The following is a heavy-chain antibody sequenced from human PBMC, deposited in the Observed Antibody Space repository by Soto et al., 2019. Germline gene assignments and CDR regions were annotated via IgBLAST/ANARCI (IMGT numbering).Heavy chain of an antibody. CDR1: GYTLTELS. Sequence: ASVKVSCKVSGYTLTELSMHWVRQAPGKGLEWMGGFDPEDGETIYAQKFQGRVTMTEDTSTDTAYMELSSLRSEDTAVYYYATSRYSSIPFDYWGQGTLVNVSS. CDR3: ATSRYSSIPFDY. V-gene: IGHV1-24*01. D-gene: IGHD6-13*01. CDR2: FDPEDGET. J-gene: IGHJ4*02.